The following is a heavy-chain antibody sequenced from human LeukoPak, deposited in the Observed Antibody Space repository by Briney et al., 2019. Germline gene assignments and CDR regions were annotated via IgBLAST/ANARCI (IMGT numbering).Heavy chain of an antibody. CDR1: GGSISSYY. CDR3: ARVGATTGGYFYYYMDV. J-gene: IGHJ6*03. CDR2: IYTSGST. Sequence: PSETLCLTCTVSGGSISSYYWSWIRQPAGKGLEWIGRIYTSGSTNYDPSPKSRVTMSVDTSKNQFSLKLSSVTAADTAVFYCARVGATTGGYFYYYMDVWGKGTTVTVSS. V-gene: IGHV4-4*07. D-gene: IGHD3-16*01.